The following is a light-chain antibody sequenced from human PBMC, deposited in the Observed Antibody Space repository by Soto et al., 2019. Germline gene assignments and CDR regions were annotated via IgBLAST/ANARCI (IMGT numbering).Light chain of an antibody. Sequence: EIVLTQSPGTLSLSPGDRATVSCRASQSLSSNYLAWYQQKPGQAPKLLIYGASRRATDIPDRFSGSGSGTDFPLTITSLEPADFAVYFCQQYDTFPRTFGQGTKVEIQ. CDR2: GAS. CDR1: QSLSSNY. J-gene: IGKJ1*01. CDR3: QQYDTFPRT. V-gene: IGKV3-20*01.